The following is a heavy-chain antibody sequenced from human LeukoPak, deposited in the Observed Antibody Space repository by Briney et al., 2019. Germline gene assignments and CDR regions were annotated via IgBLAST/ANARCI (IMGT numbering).Heavy chain of an antibody. J-gene: IGHJ4*02. CDR1: GGAFSNYF. CDR3: ARGQYCSTTTCYSARRYFDF. Sequence: TSETLSLTCAVSGGAFSNYFWTWIRQPPGKGLEWIAEINVSGSTNSNSSLRSRVAISLDTSKNQFSLRLTSVTAADTAVYYCARGQYCSTTTCYSARRYFDFWGQGTLVTVSS. D-gene: IGHD2-2*01. CDR2: INVSGST. V-gene: IGHV4-34*01.